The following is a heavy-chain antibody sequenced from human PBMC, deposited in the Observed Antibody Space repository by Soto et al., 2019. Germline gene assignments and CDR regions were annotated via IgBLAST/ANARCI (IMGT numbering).Heavy chain of an antibody. J-gene: IGHJ6*02. CDR2: INHSGST. CDR3: ARGGPRVRGCNGYGDYHEQV. D-gene: IGHD4-17*01. CDR1: GGSFSGYY. V-gene: IGHV4-34*01. Sequence: SETLSLTCAVYGGSFSGYYWSWIRQPPGKGLEWIGDINHSGSTNYNPSLKSRVTISVDTSKNQFSLKLSSVTAADTAVYYCARGGPRVRGCNGYGDYHEQVWCQRTRVT.